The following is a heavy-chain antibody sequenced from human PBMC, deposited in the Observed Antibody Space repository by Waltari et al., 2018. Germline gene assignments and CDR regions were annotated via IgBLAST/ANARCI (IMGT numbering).Heavy chain of an antibody. Sequence: TCTVSGGSISSYYWSWIRQPAGKGLEWIVRIYTSGSTNYNPPLXXPGTMSVDTSKNQFSLKLSSVTAADTAVYYCAREEWLSPRVGYFDYWGQGTLVTVSS. CDR1: GGSISSYY. CDR2: IYTSGST. V-gene: IGHV4-4*07. D-gene: IGHD3-3*01. J-gene: IGHJ4*02. CDR3: AREEWLSPRVGYFDY.